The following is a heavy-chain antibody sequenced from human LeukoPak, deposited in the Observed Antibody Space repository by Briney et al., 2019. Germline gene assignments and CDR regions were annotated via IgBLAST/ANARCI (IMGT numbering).Heavy chain of an antibody. V-gene: IGHV4-34*01. CDR3: ARGIVAPYYYGSGSYYRFDY. CDR1: GGSFSGYY. D-gene: IGHD3-10*01. Sequence: SETLSLTCAVCGGSFSGYYWSWIRHPPGKGREWIGEINHSGSTNYNPSLKSRVTISVDTSKNQFSLKLSSVTAADTAVYYCARGIVAPYYYGSGSYYRFDYWGQGTLVTVSS. J-gene: IGHJ4*02. CDR2: INHSGST.